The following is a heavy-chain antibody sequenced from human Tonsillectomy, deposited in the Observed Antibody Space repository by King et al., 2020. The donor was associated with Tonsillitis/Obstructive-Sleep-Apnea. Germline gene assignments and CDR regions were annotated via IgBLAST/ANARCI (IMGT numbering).Heavy chain of an antibody. J-gene: IGHJ6*03. Sequence: QLVQSGAEVKKPGESLKISCKGSGYSFSSYWIDWVRQMPGKGLEWVGIIYPGDSDTRYSPSFQGQVTISADKSNNTAYLQWSSLKASDTAIYYCARVMDTVMVSCYYYYMDVWGKGTTVTVSS. V-gene: IGHV5-51*01. CDR1: GYSFSSYW. CDR3: ARVMDTVMVSCYYYYMDV. D-gene: IGHD5-18*01. CDR2: IYPGDSDT.